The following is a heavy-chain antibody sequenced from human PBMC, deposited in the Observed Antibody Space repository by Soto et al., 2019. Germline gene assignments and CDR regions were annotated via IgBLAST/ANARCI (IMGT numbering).Heavy chain of an antibody. Sequence: QVQVVQSGAEVKKPGSSVKVSCKVSGGIFTNNAISWVRQAPGQGLEWLGGVIPLFDTAYYAQIFRGRLKISEYGATTTAYMERSGLTSADTAVYLCATGGHNDGYNFYHGMDVWGQGPTVTVS. CDR1: GGIFTNNA. CDR2: VIPLFDTA. V-gene: IGHV1-69*01. D-gene: IGHD5-18*01. CDR3: ATGGHNDGYNFYHGMDV. J-gene: IGHJ6*02.